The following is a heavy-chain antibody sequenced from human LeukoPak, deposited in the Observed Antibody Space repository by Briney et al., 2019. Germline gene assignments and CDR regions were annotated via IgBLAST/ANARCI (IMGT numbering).Heavy chain of an antibody. CDR3: ARAKPKNMVRGLIMRRESRYYFDY. D-gene: IGHD3-10*01. V-gene: IGHV3-7*03. CDR2: INQDGTEK. CDR1: GFPFSTYW. J-gene: IGHJ4*02. Sequence: GGSLRLSCAASGFPFSTYWMSWVRQAPGKGLEWVANINQDGTEKYYVDSVKGRFTISRDYAKNSLYLQMNSLRAEDTAVYYCARAKPKNMVRGLIMRRESRYYFDYWGQGTLVTVSS.